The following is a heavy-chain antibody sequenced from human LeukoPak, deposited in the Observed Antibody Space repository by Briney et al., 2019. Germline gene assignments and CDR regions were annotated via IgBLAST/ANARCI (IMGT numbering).Heavy chain of an antibody. V-gene: IGHV1-46*01. CDR3: ARAGLAGSGNKRRAYYYYMDV. J-gene: IGHJ6*03. Sequence: GASVKVSCKASGYTFSGYYMHWVRQAPGQGLEWMGIINPSGGSTSYAQKFQGRVTMTRDTSISTAYMELSRLRSDDTAVYYCARAGLAGSGNKRRAYYYYMDVWGKGTTVTISS. D-gene: IGHD3-10*01. CDR2: INPSGGST. CDR1: GYTFSGYY.